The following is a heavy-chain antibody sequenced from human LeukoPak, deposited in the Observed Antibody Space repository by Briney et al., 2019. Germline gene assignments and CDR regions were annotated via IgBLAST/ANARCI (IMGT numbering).Heavy chain of an antibody. J-gene: IGHJ4*02. Sequence: VASVKVSCKASGGTFSSYAISWVRQAPGQGLEWMGGIIPIFGTANYAQKFQGRVTITADESTSTAYMELSSLRSEDTAVYYCATKELRPNTIDYWGQGTLVTVSS. CDR1: GGTFSSYA. CDR2: IIPIFGTA. CDR3: ATKELRPNTIDY. D-gene: IGHD1-7*01. V-gene: IGHV1-69*01.